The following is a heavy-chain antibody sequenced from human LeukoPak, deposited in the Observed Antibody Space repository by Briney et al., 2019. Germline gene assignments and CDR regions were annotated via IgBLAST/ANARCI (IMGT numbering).Heavy chain of an antibody. J-gene: IGHJ5*02. V-gene: IGHV3-23*01. Sequence: GGSLRLSCAASGFTFSSYAMSWVRQAPGKGLEWVSGVSGSGGSTYYADSVKGRFTISRADSVKGRFTISRDNSKNTLYLQMNSLRAEDTAVYYCAKGQRLLEWLEEFDPWGQGTLVTVSS. D-gene: IGHD3-3*01. CDR1: GFTFSSYA. CDR3: AKGQRLLEWLEEFDP. CDR2: VSGSGGST.